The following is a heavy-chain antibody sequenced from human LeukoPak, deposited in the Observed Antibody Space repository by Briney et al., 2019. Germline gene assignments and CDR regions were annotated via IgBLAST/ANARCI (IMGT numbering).Heavy chain of an antibody. CDR2: ISYDGSNK. D-gene: IGHD2-15*01. J-gene: IGHJ4*02. CDR3: AKGGGYCSGGSCYEGGSSGWFFDY. V-gene: IGHV3-30*18. Sequence: GGSLRLSCAASGFTFSSYGMHWVRQAPGKGLEWVAVISYDGSNKYYADSVKGRFTISRDNPKNTLYLQMNSLRAEDTAVYYCAKGGGYCSGGSCYEGGSSGWFFDYWGQGTLVTVSS. CDR1: GFTFSSYG.